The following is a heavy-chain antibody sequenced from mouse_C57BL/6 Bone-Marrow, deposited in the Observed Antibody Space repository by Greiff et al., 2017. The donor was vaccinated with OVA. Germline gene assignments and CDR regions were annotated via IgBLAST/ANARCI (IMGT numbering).Heavy chain of an antibody. V-gene: IGHV1-72*01. CDR2: IYPNSGGT. CDR3: ARSGVRRGLAY. CDR1: GYTFTSYW. J-gene: IGHJ3*01. D-gene: IGHD2-14*01. Sequence: QVQLQQPGAELVKPGASVKLSCKASGYTFTSYWMHWVKQRPGRGLEWIGRIYPNSGGTKYNEKFKSKATLTVDKPSSTAYMQLSSLTSEDSAVYYCARSGVRRGLAYWGQGTLVTVSA.